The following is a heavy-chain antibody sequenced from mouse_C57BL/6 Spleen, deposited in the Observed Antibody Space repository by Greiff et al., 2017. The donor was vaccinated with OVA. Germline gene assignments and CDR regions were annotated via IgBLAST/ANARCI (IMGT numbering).Heavy chain of an antibody. V-gene: IGHV1-15*01. CDR2: IDPETGGT. D-gene: IGHD1-1*01. CDR1: GSTFTDYE. Sequence: QVQLQQSGAELVRPGASVTLSCKASGSTFTDYEMHWVKQTPVHGLEWIGAIDPETGGTAYNQKFKGKAILTADKSSSTAYMELRSLTSEDSAVYYCTKGGSSPYYFDYWGQGTTLTVSS. J-gene: IGHJ2*01. CDR3: TKGGSSPYYFDY.